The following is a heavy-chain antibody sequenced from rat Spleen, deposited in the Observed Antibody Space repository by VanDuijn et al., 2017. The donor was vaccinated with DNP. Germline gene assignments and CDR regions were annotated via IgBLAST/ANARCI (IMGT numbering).Heavy chain of an antibody. CDR2: IWGGGST. Sequence: QVQLKESGPGLVQPSETLSLTCTVSGFSLTSYSVSWVRQPPGKGLEWIAAIWGGGSTDYNSALKSRPRISRDTSKSQVLLEMNSLQTEDTAMYFCARWHLYLSYFDYWGQGVMVTVSS. J-gene: IGHJ2*01. CDR3: ARWHLYLSYFDY. D-gene: IGHD1-2*01. V-gene: IGHV2-15*01. CDR1: GFSLTSYS.